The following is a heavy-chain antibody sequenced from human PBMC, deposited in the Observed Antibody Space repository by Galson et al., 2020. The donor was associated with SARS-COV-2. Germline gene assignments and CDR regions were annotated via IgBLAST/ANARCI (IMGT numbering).Heavy chain of an antibody. V-gene: IGHV4-59*08. CDR1: GGSISSYY. CDR3: ARQGDGLVGATDFDY. Sequence: ETSETLSLTCTVSGGSISSYYWSWIRQPPGKGLEWIGYIYYSGSTNYNPSLKSRVTISVDTSKNQFSLKLSSVTAADTAVYYCARQGDGLVGATDFDYWGQGTLVTVSS. D-gene: IGHD1-26*01. CDR2: IYYSGST. J-gene: IGHJ4*02.